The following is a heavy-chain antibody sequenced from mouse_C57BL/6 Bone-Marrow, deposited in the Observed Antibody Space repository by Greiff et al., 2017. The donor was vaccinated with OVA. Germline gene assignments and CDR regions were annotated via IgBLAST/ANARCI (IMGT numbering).Heavy chain of an antibody. D-gene: IGHD1-1*01. CDR2: INPNNGGT. J-gene: IGHJ2*01. V-gene: IGHV1-26*01. Sequence: EVQLQQSGPELVKPGASVKISCKASGYTFTDYYMNWVKQSHGKSLEWIGDINPNNGGTSYNQKFKGKATLTVDKSSSTAYMELRSLTSEDSAVYYCARVSYGSSYNYWGQGTTLTVSS. CDR1: GYTFTDYY. CDR3: ARVSYGSSYNY.